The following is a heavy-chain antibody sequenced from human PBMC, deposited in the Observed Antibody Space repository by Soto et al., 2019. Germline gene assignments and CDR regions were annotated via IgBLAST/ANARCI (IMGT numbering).Heavy chain of an antibody. CDR2: IYHSGST. CDR1: GGSISSSNW. J-gene: IGHJ4*02. D-gene: IGHD6-19*01. CDR3: ASRIAVAGTNYFDY. Sequence: SETLSLTCAVSGGSISSSNWWSWVRQPPGKGLEWIGEIYHSGSTNYNPSLKSRVTISVDKSKSQFSLKLSSVTAADTSVYYCASRIAVAGTNYFDYWGQGTLVTVSS. V-gene: IGHV4-4*02.